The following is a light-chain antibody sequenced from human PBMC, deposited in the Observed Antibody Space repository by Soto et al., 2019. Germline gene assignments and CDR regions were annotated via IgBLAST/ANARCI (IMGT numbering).Light chain of an antibody. V-gene: IGLV2-11*01. J-gene: IGLJ2*01. CDR2: DVT. Sequence: QSALTQPRSVSGSPGQSVTISSTATSSDVGGYHYVSWYQQHPGKAPKLMIYDVTKRPSGVPDRFSGSRSGNTASLTISGLQAEDEADYSCCSYAGLFVLFGGGTKLTVL. CDR3: CSYAGLFVL. CDR1: SSDVGGYHY.